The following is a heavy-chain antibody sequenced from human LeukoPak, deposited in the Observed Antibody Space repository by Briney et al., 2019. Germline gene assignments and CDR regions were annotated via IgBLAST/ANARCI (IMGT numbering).Heavy chain of an antibody. J-gene: IGHJ4*02. V-gene: IGHV4-59*01. CDR3: ARVASGSYYVSSYYFDY. CDR1: GGSISSYY. D-gene: IGHD1-26*01. Sequence: SETLSLTCTVSGGSISSYYWSWIRQPPGKGLEWIGYIHYSGSTHYNPSLKSRVTISVDTSKNQVSLKLRSVTAADTAVYYCARVASGSYYVSSYYFDYWGQGTLVTVSS. CDR2: IHYSGST.